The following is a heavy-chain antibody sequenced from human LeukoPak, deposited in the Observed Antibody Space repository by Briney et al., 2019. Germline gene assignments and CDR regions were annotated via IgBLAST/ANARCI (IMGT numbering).Heavy chain of an antibody. D-gene: IGHD7-27*01. CDR3: AKGTGDTAYYFDF. CDR2: INSDGSST. V-gene: IGHV3-74*01. Sequence: PGGSLRLSCAASGFTFSSYWMHWVRQAPGKGLVWVSRINSDGSSTSYADSVTGRFTISRDNSENTLYLQMSGLRAEDTAIYYCAKGTGDTAYYFDFWGQGVLVTVSS. J-gene: IGHJ4*02. CDR1: GFTFSSYW.